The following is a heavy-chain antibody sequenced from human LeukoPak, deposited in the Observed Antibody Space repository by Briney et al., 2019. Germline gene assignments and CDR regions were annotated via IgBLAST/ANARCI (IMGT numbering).Heavy chain of an antibody. Sequence: AGGTLRLSCAASGFTFSSYGMHWVRQAPGNGLEWVAVIWYDGSNKYYEDSVKVRFTISRDNSKNTMDLRMNSLRATDTADCYCARDPGTSIFDYWGEGTLVTVSS. CDR3: ARDPGTSIFDY. CDR1: GFTFSSYG. J-gene: IGHJ4*02. D-gene: IGHD1-1*01. CDR2: IWYDGSNK. V-gene: IGHV3-33*01.